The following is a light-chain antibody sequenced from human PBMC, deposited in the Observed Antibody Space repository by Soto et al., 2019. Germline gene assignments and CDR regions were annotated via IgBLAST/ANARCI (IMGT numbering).Light chain of an antibody. V-gene: IGKV1-39*01. J-gene: IGKJ1*01. Sequence: DTQMTESTYSLSASVRDRLTITYLASLSISDYLVWYQQKPGEAPKLLLYAASNVHSGVARWFSGGGSGTDFTLTISSLPQEDVATYYCQQCYSIARTFGRGTKVDIK. CDR1: LSISDY. CDR2: AAS. CDR3: QQCYSIART.